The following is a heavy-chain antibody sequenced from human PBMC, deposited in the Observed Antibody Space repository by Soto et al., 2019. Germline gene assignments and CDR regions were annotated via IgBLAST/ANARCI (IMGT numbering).Heavy chain of an antibody. D-gene: IGHD2-15*01. Sequence: SETLSLTCAVSGYSISSGYYRGWIRQSPGKGLEWIGSTYHSGSPYYNPSLKGRVTISVDTSKNQFSLKLSSVTAADTAVYYCAREYCSGGSCYKTLDSWGQGTLVTVSS. CDR3: AREYCSGGSCYKTLDS. J-gene: IGHJ4*02. V-gene: IGHV4-38-2*02. CDR1: GYSISSGYY. CDR2: TYHSGSP.